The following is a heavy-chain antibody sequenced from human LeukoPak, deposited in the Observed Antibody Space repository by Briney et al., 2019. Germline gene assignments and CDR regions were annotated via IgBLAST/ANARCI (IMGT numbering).Heavy chain of an antibody. CDR2: IKQDGSEQ. J-gene: IGHJ4*02. CDR1: RFTFSSYW. V-gene: IGHV3-7*05. D-gene: IGHD5-12*01. CDR3: AREGGYGGVFDY. Sequence: GGSLRLSCAASRFTFSSYWMTWVRQAPGKGLEWVANIKQDGSEQYHVGSVKGRFTISRDNTKNSLFLQMNSLRAEDTAVYYCAREGGYGGVFDYWGQGTLVTVSS.